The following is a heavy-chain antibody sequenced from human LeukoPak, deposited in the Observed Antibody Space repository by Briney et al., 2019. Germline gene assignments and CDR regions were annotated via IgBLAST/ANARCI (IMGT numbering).Heavy chain of an antibody. V-gene: IGHV4-59*01. CDR2: MYHSGST. CDR1: GGSIRSYY. J-gene: IGHJ3*02. CDR3: ARGAPVTKAYWAFDI. D-gene: IGHD2-21*01. Sequence: SETLSLTCTVSGGSIRSYYWSWIRQSPGKGLERIASMYHSGSTNYNASLKSRVTISVDTSRNQVSLKLSSVTAADTAVYFCARGAPVTKAYWAFDIWGQGRMIIVSS.